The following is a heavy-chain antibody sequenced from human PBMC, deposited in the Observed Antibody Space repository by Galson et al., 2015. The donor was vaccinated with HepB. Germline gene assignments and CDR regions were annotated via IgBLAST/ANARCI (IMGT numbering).Heavy chain of an antibody. Sequence: SVKVSCKASGYTFTTYGINWVRQAPGQGLEWMGWISAYNGNTKYAQKVQGRVTMTTDTSTSTAYMELRSLRSDDTAVYYCARDRIAARPGWFDYWGQGALVTVSS. V-gene: IGHV1-18*01. CDR2: ISAYNGNT. D-gene: IGHD6-6*01. J-gene: IGHJ4*02. CDR1: GYTFTTYG. CDR3: ARDRIAARPGWFDY.